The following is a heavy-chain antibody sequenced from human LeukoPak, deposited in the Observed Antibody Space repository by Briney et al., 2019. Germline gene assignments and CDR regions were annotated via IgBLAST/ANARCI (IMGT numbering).Heavy chain of an antibody. CDR2: ISGSGGST. J-gene: IGHJ5*02. CDR1: GFTFSSYA. CDR3: ARDLGYGALDP. Sequence: GGSLRLSCAASGFTFSSYAMSWVRQAPGKGLEWVSGISGSGGSTYYADSVKGRFTISRDNAENSLYLQMNTLRAEDTAVYYCARDLGYGALDPWGQGTLVTVSS. D-gene: IGHD4-17*01. V-gene: IGHV3-23*01.